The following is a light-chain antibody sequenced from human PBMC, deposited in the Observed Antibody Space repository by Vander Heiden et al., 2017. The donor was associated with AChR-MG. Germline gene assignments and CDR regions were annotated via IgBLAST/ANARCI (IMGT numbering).Light chain of an antibody. CDR3: QKYNSAPLT. J-gene: IGKJ4*01. V-gene: IGKV1-27*01. CDR2: AAS. CDR1: KGSSNY. Sequence: DIQMTQSPPSLPASVVHRVTTTSGASKGSSNYVAWYQKKPGKVPKLLIYAASTLQSGVPSRFSGSGSGTDFTLTISSLQPEDVATYYCQKYNSAPLTFGGGTKVEIK.